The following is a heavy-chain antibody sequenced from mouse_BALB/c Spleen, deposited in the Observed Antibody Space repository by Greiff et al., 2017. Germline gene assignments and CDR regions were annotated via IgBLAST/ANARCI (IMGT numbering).Heavy chain of an antibody. J-gene: IGHJ2*01. CDR1: GFSLTSYG. CDR2: IWAGGST. CDR3: ARDHRPSYGNYVDY. D-gene: IGHD2-10*01. Sequence: VQLQQSGPGLVQPSQSLSITCTVSGFSLTSYGVHWVRQPPGKGLEWLGVIWAGGSTNYNSALMSRLSISKDNSKSQVFLKMNSLQTDDTAMYYCARDHRPSYGNYVDYWGQGTTLTVSS. V-gene: IGHV2-9*02.